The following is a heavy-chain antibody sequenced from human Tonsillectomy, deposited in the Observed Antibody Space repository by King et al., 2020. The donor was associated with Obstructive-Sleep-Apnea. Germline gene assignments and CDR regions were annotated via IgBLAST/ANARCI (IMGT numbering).Heavy chain of an antibody. CDR2: IAYDGSET. D-gene: IGHD2-21*01. Sequence: QVQLVESGGGVVQPGRSLRLSCAASGYIFSTYAMHWVRQAPGKGLEWVTVIAYDGSETYYADSVKGRVTTFRDNSKNTLYLQMNSLRREDTAVYYCAILDHSGVGDSTTFDYWGQGTLVTVSS. J-gene: IGHJ4*02. V-gene: IGHV3-30-3*01. CDR1: GYIFSTYA. CDR3: AILDHSGVGDSTTFDY.